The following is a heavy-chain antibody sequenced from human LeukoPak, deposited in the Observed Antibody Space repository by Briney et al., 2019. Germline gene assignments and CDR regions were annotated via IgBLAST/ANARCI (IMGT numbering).Heavy chain of an antibody. V-gene: IGHV5-51*01. CDR3: ARQTAMGRSGDY. Sequence: GESLEISCKASGYTFTSYWIGWVRQMPGKGLEWMGIIDPSDSETRYTPSFQGQVTISSDKSLSTAYLQWNSLKASDTAMYYCARQTAMGRSGDYWGQGTLVTVSS. CDR1: GYTFTSYW. CDR2: IDPSDSET. D-gene: IGHD5-18*01. J-gene: IGHJ4*02.